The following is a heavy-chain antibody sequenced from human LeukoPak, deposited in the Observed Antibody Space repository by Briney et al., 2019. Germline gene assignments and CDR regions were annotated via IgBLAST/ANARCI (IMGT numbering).Heavy chain of an antibody. CDR3: ARDRDTAMVTLGGTFDY. D-gene: IGHD5-18*01. J-gene: IGHJ4*02. V-gene: IGHV1-46*01. Sequence: ASVKVSCKASGYTFTSYYMHWVRQAPGQGLEWMGIINPSGGSTSYAQKFQGRVTMTRDTSTSTVYMELSSLRSEDTAVYYCARDRDTAMVTLGGTFDYWGQGTLVTASS. CDR1: GYTFTSYY. CDR2: INPSGGST.